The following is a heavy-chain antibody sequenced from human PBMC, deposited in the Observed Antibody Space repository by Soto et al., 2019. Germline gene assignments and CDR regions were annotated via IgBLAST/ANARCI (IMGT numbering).Heavy chain of an antibody. CDR2: IKSKTDGGTT. Sequence: GGSLRLSCAASGFTFSNAWMSWVRQAPGKGLEWVGRIKSKTDGGTTDYAAPVKGRFTISRDDSKNTLYLQMNSLKTEDTAVYYCTTEYSSGIYGMDVWGQGTTVTVSS. V-gene: IGHV3-15*01. CDR1: GFTFSNAW. J-gene: IGHJ6*02. CDR3: TTEYSSGIYGMDV. D-gene: IGHD6-19*01.